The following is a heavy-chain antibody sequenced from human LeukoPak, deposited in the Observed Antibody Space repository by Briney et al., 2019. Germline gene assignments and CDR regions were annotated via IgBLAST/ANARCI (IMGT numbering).Heavy chain of an antibody. CDR1: GFTFSDYY. Sequence: SGGSLRLSCAASGFTFSDYYMSWIRQAPGKGLEWISYISSSSSYTNYADSVKGRFTISRDNAKNTLYLQMNSLRAEDTAVYYCARASVRYDAFDIWGQGTMVTVSS. CDR2: ISSSSSYT. D-gene: IGHD3-22*01. V-gene: IGHV3-11*06. J-gene: IGHJ3*02. CDR3: ARASVRYDAFDI.